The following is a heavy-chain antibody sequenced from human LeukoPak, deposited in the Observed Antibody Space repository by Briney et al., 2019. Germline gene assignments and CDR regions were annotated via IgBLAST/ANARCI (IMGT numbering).Heavy chain of an antibody. D-gene: IGHD2-2*01. V-gene: IGHV3-21*01. J-gene: IGHJ3*02. CDR1: GFTFSSYS. Sequence: GGSLRLSCAASGFTFSSYSMNWVRKAPGKGLEWVSSISSSSSYIYYADSVKGRFTISRDNAKTSLYLQMNSLRAEDTAVYYCARDVYAGTSSPSAFDIWGQGTMVTVSS. CDR2: ISSSSSYI. CDR3: ARDVYAGTSSPSAFDI.